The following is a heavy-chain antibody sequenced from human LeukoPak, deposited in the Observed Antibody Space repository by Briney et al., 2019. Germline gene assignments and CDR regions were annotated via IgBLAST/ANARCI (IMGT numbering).Heavy chain of an antibody. Sequence: GGSLRLSCAASGFTFSSYSMNWVRQAPGKGLERVSYISSSSSTIYYADSVKGRFTISRDNAKNSLYLQMNSLRAEDTAVYYCASYTDYGGQDAFDIWGQGTMVTVSS. CDR1: GFTFSSYS. CDR3: ASYTDYGGQDAFDI. V-gene: IGHV3-48*01. D-gene: IGHD4-17*01. CDR2: ISSSSSTI. J-gene: IGHJ3*02.